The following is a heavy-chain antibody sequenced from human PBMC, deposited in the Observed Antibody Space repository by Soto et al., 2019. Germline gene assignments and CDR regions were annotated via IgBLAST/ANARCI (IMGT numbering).Heavy chain of an antibody. D-gene: IGHD4-17*01. CDR2: VYYSGTT. V-gene: IGHV4-39*02. CDR1: GGSISSSSYY. Sequence: SETLSLTCTVSGGSISSSSYYWAWVRQPPGKGLEWIGSVYYSGTTYYNPSLKSRVTISGDTSKNQFSLKLSSVTAADTAVYYCARDFADYGDYVFDYWGQGTLVTVSS. CDR3: ARDFADYGDYVFDY. J-gene: IGHJ4*02.